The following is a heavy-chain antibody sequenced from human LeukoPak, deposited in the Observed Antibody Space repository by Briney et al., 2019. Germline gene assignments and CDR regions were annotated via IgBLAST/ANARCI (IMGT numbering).Heavy chain of an antibody. J-gene: IGHJ4*02. D-gene: IGHD1-26*01. CDR2: IYYSGST. CDR3: ARHRGNYRGRYFDY. V-gene: IGHV4-59*08. Sequence: PSETLSLTCTVSGGSISSYYRNWIRQPPGKGLEWIGYIYYSGSTNYNPSLKSRVTISVDTSKNQFSLKLSSVTAADTAVYYCARHRGNYRGRYFDYWGQGTLVTVSS. CDR1: GGSISSYY.